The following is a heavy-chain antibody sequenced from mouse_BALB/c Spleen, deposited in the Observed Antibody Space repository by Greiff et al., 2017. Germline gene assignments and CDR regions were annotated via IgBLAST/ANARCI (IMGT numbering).Heavy chain of an antibody. CDR1: GYTFTSYT. V-gene: IGHV1-4*02. CDR3: ARRIYYYGSSYDWYFDV. Sequence: VQLQQSAAELARPGASVKMSCKASGYTFTSYTMHWVKQRPGQGLEWIGYINPSSGYTEYNQKFKDKTTLTADKSSSTAYMQLSSLTSEDSAVYYCARRIYYYGSSYDWYFDVWGAGTTVTVSS. CDR2: INPSSGYT. D-gene: IGHD1-1*01. J-gene: IGHJ1*01.